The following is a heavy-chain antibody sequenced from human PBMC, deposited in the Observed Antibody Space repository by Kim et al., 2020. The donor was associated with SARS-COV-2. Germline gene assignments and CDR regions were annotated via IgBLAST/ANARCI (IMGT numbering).Heavy chain of an antibody. J-gene: IGHJ2*01. D-gene: IGHD3-22*01. V-gene: IGHV3-7*03. CDR1: GFTFSSYW. CDR3: ARVVVGYYYDSSGYSYYWYFDL. Sequence: GGSLRLSCAASGFTFSSYWMSWVRQAPGKGLEWVANIKQDGSEKYYVDSVKGRFTISRDNAKNSLYLQINGLRAEDTAVYYCARVVVGYYYDSSGYSYYWYFDLWGRGTLVTVSS. CDR2: IKQDGSEK.